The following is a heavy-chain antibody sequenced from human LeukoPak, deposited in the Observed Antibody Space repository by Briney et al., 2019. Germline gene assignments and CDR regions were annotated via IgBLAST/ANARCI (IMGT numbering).Heavy chain of an antibody. CDR3: ARGGATVITPGAFDY. D-gene: IGHD4-23*01. CDR2: VNPNSGGT. Sequence: ASVKVSCKASGYTFTGYYMHWVRQGPGQGLEWMGWVNPNSGGTNYARKFQGRITLTRGTSISTAYMELSGLRCDDTAVYYCARGGATVITPGAFDYWGQGTLVTVSS. J-gene: IGHJ4*02. V-gene: IGHV1-2*02. CDR1: GYTFTGYY.